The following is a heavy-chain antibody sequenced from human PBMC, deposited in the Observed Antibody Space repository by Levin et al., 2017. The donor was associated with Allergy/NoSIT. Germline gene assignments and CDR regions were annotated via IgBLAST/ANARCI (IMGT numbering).Heavy chain of an antibody. Sequence: GGSLRLSCAASGFTFSSYWMSWVRQAPGKGLEWVANIKQDGSEKYYVDSVKGRFTISRDNAKNSLYLQMNSLRAEDTAVYYCARDGRGAAAGFNHDYWGQGTLVTVSS. CDR2: IKQDGSEK. J-gene: IGHJ4*02. CDR1: GFTFSSYW. V-gene: IGHV3-7*04. CDR3: ARDGRGAAAGFNHDY. D-gene: IGHD6-13*01.